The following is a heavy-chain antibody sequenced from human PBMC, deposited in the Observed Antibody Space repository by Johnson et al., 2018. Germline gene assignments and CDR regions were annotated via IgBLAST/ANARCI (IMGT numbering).Heavy chain of an antibody. CDR1: GYTFTSYD. D-gene: IGHD6-6*01. Sequence: QVQLVQSGAEVKKPGASVKVSCKASGYTFTSYDINWVRQATGQGLEWMGWMNPNSGNTGYAQKFKGRVTMTRTTSIRTASMELSSLRSEDTAVFYCARYSSSSTWFDPWGQGTLVTVSS. CDR2: MNPNSGNT. J-gene: IGHJ5*02. CDR3: ARYSSSSTWFDP. V-gene: IGHV1-8*01.